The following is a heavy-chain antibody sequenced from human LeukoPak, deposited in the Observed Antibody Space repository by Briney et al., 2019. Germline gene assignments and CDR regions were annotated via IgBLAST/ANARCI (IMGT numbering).Heavy chain of an antibody. CDR1: GGSISSYY. J-gene: IGHJ4*02. Sequence: SETLSLTCTVSGGSISSYYWSWIRQPPGKGLEWIGYIYYGGSTNYNPSLKSRVTISVDTSKNQFSLKLSSVTAADTAVYYCASYSYYYDSSGYFDYWGQGTLVTVSS. V-gene: IGHV4-59*01. CDR2: IYYGGST. D-gene: IGHD3-22*01. CDR3: ASYSYYYDSSGYFDY.